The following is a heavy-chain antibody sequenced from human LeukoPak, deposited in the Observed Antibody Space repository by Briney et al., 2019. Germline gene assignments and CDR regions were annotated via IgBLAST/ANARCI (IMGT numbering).Heavy chain of an antibody. CDR1: GFTFSTNW. CDR2: INSDGRSI. CDR3: ASGGRVGDIFDI. J-gene: IGHJ3*02. D-gene: IGHD2-15*01. Sequence: PGGSLRLSCAASGFTFSTNWMYWVRQAPGEGLVWVSRINSDGRSIGYADSVKGRFTLSRDNAYNTLYLQMNSLRAEDTALYYCASGGRVGDIFDIWGQGTMVRVSS. V-gene: IGHV3-74*01.